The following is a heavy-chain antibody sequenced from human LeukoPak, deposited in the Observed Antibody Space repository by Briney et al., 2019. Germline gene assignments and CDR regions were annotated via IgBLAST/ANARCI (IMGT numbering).Heavy chain of an antibody. CDR1: GYTFTSSG. CDR3: ARTMVTTFSDAFDI. D-gene: IGHD4-17*01. Sequence: ASVKVSCKASGYTFTSSGIGWVRQAPGQGLEWMGWISAYNGNTKYAQKFQGRVTMTTDTSTSTAYMELRSLRSDDTAVYYCARTMVTTFSDAFDIWGQGTMVIVSS. CDR2: ISAYNGNT. J-gene: IGHJ3*02. V-gene: IGHV1-18*01.